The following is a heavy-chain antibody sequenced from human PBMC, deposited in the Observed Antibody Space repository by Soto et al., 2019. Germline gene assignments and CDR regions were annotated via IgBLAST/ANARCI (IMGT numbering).Heavy chain of an antibody. D-gene: IGHD2-15*01. CDR2: IWYDGSYK. V-gene: IGHV3-33*01. CDR3: ARAPSSTSDAGRFDY. Sequence: QVQLVESGGGVVQPGRSLRLSCAASGFPFSNFGMHWVRQAPGKGLEWVAVIWYDGSYKYYADSVKGRFAISRDNSKNTLYLQMNDRGAEDTAVYFWARAPSSTSDAGRFDYWGQGALVSVFS. CDR1: GFPFSNFG. J-gene: IGHJ4*02.